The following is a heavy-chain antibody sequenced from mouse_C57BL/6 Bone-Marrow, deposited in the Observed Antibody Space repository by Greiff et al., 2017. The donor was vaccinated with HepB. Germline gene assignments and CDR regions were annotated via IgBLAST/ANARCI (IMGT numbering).Heavy chain of an antibody. D-gene: IGHD1-1*01. CDR1: GYTFTSYW. J-gene: IGHJ3*01. CDR2: IDPNSGGT. Sequence: QVQLKESGAELVKPGASVKLSCKASGYTFTSYWMHWVKQRPGRGLEWIGRIDPNSGGTKYNEKFKSKATLTVDKPASTAYMQLSSLTSEDSAVYYCARETTVVATPFAYWGQGTLVTVSA. V-gene: IGHV1-72*01. CDR3: ARETTVVATPFAY.